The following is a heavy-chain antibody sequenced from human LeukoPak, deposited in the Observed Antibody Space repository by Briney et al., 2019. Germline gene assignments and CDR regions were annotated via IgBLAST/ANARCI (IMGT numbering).Heavy chain of an antibody. CDR1: GFTFSDYY. J-gene: IGHJ5*02. CDR3: ARDDYNNYGWVDP. D-gene: IGHD4-11*01. V-gene: IGHV3-11*04. Sequence: GGTLRLSCAASGFTFSDYYMSWIRQAPGKGLEWVSYISTSGSTIFYADSVKGRFTISRDNAKNSLYLQMNSLRAEDTAVYYCARDDYNNYGWVDPWGQGTLVTVSS. CDR2: ISTSGSTI.